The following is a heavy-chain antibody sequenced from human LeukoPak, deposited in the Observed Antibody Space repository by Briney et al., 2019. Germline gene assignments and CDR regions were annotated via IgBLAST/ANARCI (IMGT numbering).Heavy chain of an antibody. Sequence: SETLSLTCTVSGGSISSSSDYWGWIRQPPGKGLEWIGSIYYSGSTYYNPSLKSRVTISVDTSKNQFSLKLSSVTAADTAVYYCARILTMVRGVIDYWGQGTLVTVSS. V-gene: IGHV4-39*07. D-gene: IGHD3-10*01. CDR3: ARILTMVRGVIDY. CDR2: IYYSGST. CDR1: GGSISSSSDY. J-gene: IGHJ4*02.